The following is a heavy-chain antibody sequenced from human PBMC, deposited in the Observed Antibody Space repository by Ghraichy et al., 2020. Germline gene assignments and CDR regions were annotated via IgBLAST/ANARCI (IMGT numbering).Heavy chain of an antibody. J-gene: IGHJ4*02. CDR2: IYSSGTT. V-gene: IGHV3-53*01. Sequence: GESLNISCAASGFSVSSNDMNWVRQAPGKGLEWVSLIYSSGTTHYADSVKGRFTISRDTSKNTVYLQMNSLRAEDTAVYYCARRPVVAVPGSGGDNWGQGVLATVSS. D-gene: IGHD6-19*01. CDR1: GFSVSSND. CDR3: ARRPVVAVPGSGGDN.